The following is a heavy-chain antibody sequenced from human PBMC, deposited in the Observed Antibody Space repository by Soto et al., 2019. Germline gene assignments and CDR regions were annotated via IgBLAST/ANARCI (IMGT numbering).Heavy chain of an antibody. Sequence: VQLQESGPGLVKPSETLSLICTVSGGSISSDYLSWIRQAAGKGLEWIGRVYTSGYSNSNPSLKSRVTMSVDTSKKQFSLNLSSVTAADTPVYYCARETTTAGTVNWFDPWGQGTLVTVSS. D-gene: IGHD6-13*01. V-gene: IGHV4-4*07. CDR1: GGSISSDY. J-gene: IGHJ5*02. CDR3: ARETTTAGTVNWFDP. CDR2: VYTSGYS.